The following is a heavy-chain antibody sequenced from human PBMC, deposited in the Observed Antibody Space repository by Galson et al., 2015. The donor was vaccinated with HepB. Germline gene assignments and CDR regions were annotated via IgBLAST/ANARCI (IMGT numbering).Heavy chain of an antibody. CDR2: ISSSGSTI. D-gene: IGHD1-1*01. Sequence: SLRLSCAASGFTFSDYYMSWIRQAPGKGLEWVSYISSSGSTIYYADSVKGRFTISRDNAKNSLYLQMNSLRAEDTAVYYCARERWNADYYYYYMDVWGKGTTVTVSS. V-gene: IGHV3-11*01. CDR1: GFTFSDYY. CDR3: ARERWNADYYYYYMDV. J-gene: IGHJ6*03.